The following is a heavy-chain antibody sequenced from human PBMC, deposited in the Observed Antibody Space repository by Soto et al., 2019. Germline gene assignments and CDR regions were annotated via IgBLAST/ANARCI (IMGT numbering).Heavy chain of an antibody. CDR3: ARGPGSSSWYSREDY. Sequence: QVQLQQWGAGLLKPSETLSLTCAVYGGSFSGYYWSWIRQPPGKGLEWIGEINHSGSTNYNPSLKSRVTISVDTSKNQFSLKLSSVTAADTAVYYWARGPGSSSWYSREDYWGQGTLVTVSS. CDR2: INHSGST. J-gene: IGHJ4*02. D-gene: IGHD6-13*01. CDR1: GGSFSGYY. V-gene: IGHV4-34*01.